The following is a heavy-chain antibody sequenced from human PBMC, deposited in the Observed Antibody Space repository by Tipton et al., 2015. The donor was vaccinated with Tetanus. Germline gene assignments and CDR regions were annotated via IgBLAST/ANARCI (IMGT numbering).Heavy chain of an antibody. J-gene: IGHJ6*02. CDR3: ARERNVGVSVRDGLGV. CDR1: GGSFRSYY. CDR2: INHSGGT. D-gene: IGHD2-15*01. Sequence: TLSLTCAVDGGSFRSYYWTWIRQSPGKGLEWIGQINHSGGTSYISSLKGRVTISLDPSKKQFSLSMRSVTAADAGVYYCARERNVGVSVRDGLGVWGQGTTVTVSS. V-gene: IGHV4-34*01.